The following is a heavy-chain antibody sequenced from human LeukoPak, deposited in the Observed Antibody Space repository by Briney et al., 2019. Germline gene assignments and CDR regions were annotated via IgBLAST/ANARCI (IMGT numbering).Heavy chain of an antibody. CDR3: AKVRSRGDQTDAFDI. D-gene: IGHD4-17*01. CDR1: GFTFSSYG. CDR2: ISYDGSNK. V-gene: IGHV3-30*18. Sequence: PGGSLRLSCAASGFTFSSYGMHWVRQAPGKGLEWVAVISYDGSNKYYADSVKGRFTISRDNSKNTLYLQMNSLRAEDTAVYYCAKVRSRGDQTDAFDIWGQGTMVTVSS. J-gene: IGHJ3*02.